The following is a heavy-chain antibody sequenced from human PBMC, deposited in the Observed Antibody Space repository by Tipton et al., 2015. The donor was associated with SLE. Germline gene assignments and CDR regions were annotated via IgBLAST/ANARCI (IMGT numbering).Heavy chain of an antibody. V-gene: IGHV3-15*04. CDR1: GFTFSKAS. Sequence: SLRLSCAASGFTFSKASINWVRQAPGKGLEWLGRIETKADGGTSDYAAPIKGRFTISRDDSKNTVYLQVNSLKTEDTAMYYCITVIVPNWFDPWGQGTLVIVSS. J-gene: IGHJ5*02. CDR2: IETKADGGTS. CDR3: ITVIVPNWFDP. D-gene: IGHD1-26*01.